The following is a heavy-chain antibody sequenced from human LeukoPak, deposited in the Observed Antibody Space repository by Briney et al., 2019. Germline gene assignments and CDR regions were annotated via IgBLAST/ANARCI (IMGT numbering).Heavy chain of an antibody. D-gene: IGHD6-19*01. CDR1: GFTFSSFG. V-gene: IGHV3-23*01. CDR2: ISGSGDSN. Sequence: GGSLRLSCAASGFTFSSFGMSWVRQAPGKGREWVSGISGSGDSNYYADSVKGRFTISRDNSKTTLYLQMNSLRAEDTAVYYCARGVIAVGPFDYWGQGTLVTVSS. J-gene: IGHJ4*02. CDR3: ARGVIAVGPFDY.